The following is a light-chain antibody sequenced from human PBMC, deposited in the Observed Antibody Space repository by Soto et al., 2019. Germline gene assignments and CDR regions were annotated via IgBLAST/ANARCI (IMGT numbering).Light chain of an antibody. V-gene: IGKV1-5*01. CDR2: HAS. J-gene: IGKJ1*01. CDR3: QQYMSYS. Sequence: DIELTQSPSTLSASVGDRGTIPCRASQSISSWLAWYQQKPGTATKLLIYHASNLESGVPSSFSGSGSGIEFTLPISSLQPDYFATYYCQQYMSYSFGQGTKVDI. CDR1: QSISSW.